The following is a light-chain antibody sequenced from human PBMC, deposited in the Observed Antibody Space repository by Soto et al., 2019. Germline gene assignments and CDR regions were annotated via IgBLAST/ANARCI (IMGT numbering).Light chain of an antibody. V-gene: IGLV2-14*01. Sequence: QSALTQPGSVSGSPGQSITISCTGTSSDVGGYNYVSWYQQHPGKAPKLMIYEVSNRPSGVPNRFSGSKSGNTASLTISGVQHDDEADYYYSSYTRGSTTGVFGTGTKLTVL. CDR1: SSDVGGYNY. CDR3: SSYTRGSTTGV. CDR2: EVS. J-gene: IGLJ1*01.